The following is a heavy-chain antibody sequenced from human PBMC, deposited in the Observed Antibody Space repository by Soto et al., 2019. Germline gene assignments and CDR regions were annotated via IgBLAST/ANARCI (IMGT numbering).Heavy chain of an antibody. J-gene: IGHJ4*02. CDR1: GFSLANYP. CDR2: SSPRGDTI. V-gene: IGHV3-48*02. Sequence: GSLSLSCVASGFSLANYPMNWVLQTPGKGLEWISYSSPRGDTIYYADSVEGRFTISRDDARNSLSLHMSSLRDEDAALYYCAKGTHTNVGWPYYFESWGQGVLVTVSS. D-gene: IGHD6-19*01. CDR3: AKGTHTNVGWPYYFES.